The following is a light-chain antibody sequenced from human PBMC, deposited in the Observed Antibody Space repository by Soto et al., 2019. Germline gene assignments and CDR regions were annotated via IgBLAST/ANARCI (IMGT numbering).Light chain of an antibody. CDR2: AAS. CDR3: QQSYSTPAWT. CDR1: QNIGIY. Sequence: DIQMPQSPSSLSASVGDRVTITCRASQNIGIYLNWYQQKPGKAPNLLISAASSLHSGVPSRFSGSGSGTDFTLTISSLQPEDFATYYCQQSYSTPAWTFGQGTKVDIK. J-gene: IGKJ1*01. V-gene: IGKV1-39*01.